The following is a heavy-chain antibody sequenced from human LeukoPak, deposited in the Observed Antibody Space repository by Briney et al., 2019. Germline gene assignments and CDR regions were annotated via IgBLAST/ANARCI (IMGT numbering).Heavy chain of an antibody. D-gene: IGHD6-13*01. CDR2: ISDDGNIK. J-gene: IGHJ4*02. CDR1: GFTFSTYA. CDR3: VKDFHNSWTFDY. V-gene: IGHV3-30*18. Sequence: GGSLRLSCAASGFTFSTYAMHWVRQAPGKGLEWVALISDDGNIKYYTDPVKGRFTITRDNSKNTLYLQMNSLRVEDTAVYYCVKDFHNSWTFDYWGQGTLVTVSS.